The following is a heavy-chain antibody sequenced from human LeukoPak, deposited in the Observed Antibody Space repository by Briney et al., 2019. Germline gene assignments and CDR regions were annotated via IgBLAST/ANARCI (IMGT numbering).Heavy chain of an antibody. V-gene: IGHV4-34*01. CDR1: GGSFSGYY. CDR2: INHNGST. Sequence: SETLSLTCAVYGGSFSGYYWSWIRQPPGKGLEWIGGINHNGSTNYNPSLKSRVTISVDTSKNQFSLKLSSVTAADTAVYYCARGYSSSWYSRPKHWFDPWGQGTLVTVSS. CDR3: ARGYSSSWYSRPKHWFDP. J-gene: IGHJ5*02. D-gene: IGHD6-13*01.